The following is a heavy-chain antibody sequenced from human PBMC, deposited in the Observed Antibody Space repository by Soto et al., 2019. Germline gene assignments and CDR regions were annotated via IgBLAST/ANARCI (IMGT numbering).Heavy chain of an antibody. J-gene: IGHJ3*02. Sequence: QVQLVESGGGVVQPGRSLRLSCAASGFTFSRYEMHWVRQAPGKGLEWVAVISNDGRNKDYADSVKGRFTISRDNPENTLYLQMNRLRDEDTAVYYCARDKDGGSITCYNSFDIWGQGTMVTVSS. V-gene: IGHV3-30*19. D-gene: IGHD2-2*02. CDR3: ARDKDGGSITCYNSFDI. CDR1: GFTFSRYE. CDR2: ISNDGRNK.